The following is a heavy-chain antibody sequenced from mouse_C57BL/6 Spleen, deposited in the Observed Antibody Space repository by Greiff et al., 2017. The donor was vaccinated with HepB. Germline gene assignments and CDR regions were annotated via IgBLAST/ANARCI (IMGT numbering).Heavy chain of an antibody. Sequence: VQLQHSGAELVRPGASVTLSCKASGYTFTDYEMHWVKQTPVHGLEWIGAIDPETGGTAYNQKFKGKAILTADKSSSTAYMELRSLTSEDSAVYYFTRDDGNYPYPAMDYWGQGTSVTVSS. V-gene: IGHV1-15*01. CDR3: TRDDGNYPYPAMDY. CDR1: GYTFTDYE. D-gene: IGHD2-3*01. CDR2: IDPETGGT. J-gene: IGHJ4*01.